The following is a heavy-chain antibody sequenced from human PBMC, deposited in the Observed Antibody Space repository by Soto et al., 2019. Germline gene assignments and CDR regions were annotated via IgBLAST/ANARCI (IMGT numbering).Heavy chain of an antibody. CDR2: ISGSDGRT. D-gene: IGHD5-18*01. V-gene: IGHV3-23*01. CDR3: AKGVSQYTPLALFDY. CDR1: GFTFSSYA. Sequence: VGSLRLSGAASGFTFSSYAMSWVRHAPGKGLEWVSTISGSDGRTYSTDSVKGRFTISRDNSRNTAYLQMNSLRVEDTAVYYCAKGVSQYTPLALFDYWGRGTLVTVSS. J-gene: IGHJ4*02.